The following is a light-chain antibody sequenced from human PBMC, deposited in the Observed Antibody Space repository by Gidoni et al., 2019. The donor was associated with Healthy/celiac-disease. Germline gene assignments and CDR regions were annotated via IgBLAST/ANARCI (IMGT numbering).Light chain of an antibody. CDR2: KAS. J-gene: IGKJ4*01. CDR1: QSISSW. CDR3: QQYNSYSPGIT. V-gene: IGKV1-5*03. Sequence: DIQLTQSPSTLSASVGDRVTITCRASQSISSWLAWYQQKPGKAPKLLIYKASSLESGVPSRFSGSGSGTEFTLTISSLQPDDFATYYCQQYNSYSPGITFGGGTKVEIK.